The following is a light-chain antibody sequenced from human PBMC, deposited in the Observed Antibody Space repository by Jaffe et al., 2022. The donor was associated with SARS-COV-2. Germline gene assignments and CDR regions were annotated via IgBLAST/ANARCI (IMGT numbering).Light chain of an antibody. V-gene: IGLV1-44*01. CDR2: END. Sequence: QSGLTQPPSASGTPGQRVTISCSGSRSNIGSNTVNWYQQLPGTAPKLLIYENDQRPSGVPDRFSGSESGTSASLAISGLQSEDEADYYCAAWDDSLNGPVFGGGTRLTVL. J-gene: IGLJ2*01. CDR3: AAWDDSLNGPV. CDR1: RSNIGSNT.